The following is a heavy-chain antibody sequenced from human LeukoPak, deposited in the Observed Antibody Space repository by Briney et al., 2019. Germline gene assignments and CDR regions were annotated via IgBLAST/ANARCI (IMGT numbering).Heavy chain of an antibody. V-gene: IGHV4-39*01. D-gene: IGHD5-12*01. CDR3: ARHTRPGYGGSENAFDI. J-gene: IGHJ3*02. CDR2: LYYGGNT. CDR1: GFNFNSYE. Sequence: GSLRLSCTASGFNFNSYEMNWVRQPPGKGLEWIGNLYYGGNTHYNPSLKSRVTISADTSNNQFSLNLSSVTATDTAVYYCARHTRPGYGGSENAFDIWGQGTMVTVSS.